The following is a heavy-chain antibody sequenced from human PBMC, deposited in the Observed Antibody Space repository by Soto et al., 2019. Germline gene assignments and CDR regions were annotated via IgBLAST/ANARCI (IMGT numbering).Heavy chain of an antibody. CDR2: IYPGDSDT. CDR1: GYSFTSYW. D-gene: IGHD3-10*01. J-gene: IGHJ6*02. Sequence: GESLKISCKGSGYSFTSYWIGWVRQMPGKGLELMGIIYPGDSDTRYSPSFQGQVTISADKSISTAYLQWSSLKASDTAIYYGGRRSLTMPRTFNEMDVWGQGTTVTVSS. V-gene: IGHV5-51*01. CDR3: GRRSLTMPRTFNEMDV.